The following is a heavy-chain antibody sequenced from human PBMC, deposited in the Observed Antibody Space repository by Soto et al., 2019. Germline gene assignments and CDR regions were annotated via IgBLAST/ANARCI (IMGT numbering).Heavy chain of an antibody. CDR1: GFSFTTYG. Sequence: PGGSRRRSWAASGFSFTTYGMHWVRQAPGKGLEWVAVISHDGSYKYYGDAVKGRFTISRDTSKNAVYLEMNSLRPEDTAVYYCAKGLLAIVGTTLPRDAFNIWGQGTMVTVS. J-gene: IGHJ3*02. CDR2: ISHDGSYK. CDR3: AKGLLAIVGTTLPRDAFNI. D-gene: IGHD1-26*01. V-gene: IGHV3-30*18.